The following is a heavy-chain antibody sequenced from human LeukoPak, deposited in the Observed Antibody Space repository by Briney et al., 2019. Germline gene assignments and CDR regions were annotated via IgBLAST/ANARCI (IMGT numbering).Heavy chain of an antibody. CDR2: ISNSSSYI. D-gene: IGHD3-3*01. J-gene: IGHJ3*02. CDR3: ARVANYYVFWCGERRDAFDI. Sequence: GGSLRLSCAASGFTFSSYSMNWVRQAPGKGLEWVSSISNSSSYIYYADSVKGRFTISRDNAKNSLYLQMNSLRAEDTAVYYCARVANYYVFWCGERRDAFDIWGQGTMVTVSS. V-gene: IGHV3-21*01. CDR1: GFTFSSYS.